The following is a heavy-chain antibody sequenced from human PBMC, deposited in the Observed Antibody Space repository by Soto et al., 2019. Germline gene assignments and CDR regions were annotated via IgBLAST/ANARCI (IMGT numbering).Heavy chain of an antibody. CDR3: ANGDFWSGLRDYYYYMDV. CDR2: ISGSGGST. V-gene: IGHV3-23*01. Sequence: GGSLRLSCAASGFTFSSYAMSWVRQAPGKGLEWVSAISGSGGSTYYADSVKGRFTISRDNSKNTLYLQMNSLRAEDTAVYYCANGDFWSGLRDYYYYMDVWGKGTTVTVSS. D-gene: IGHD3-3*01. J-gene: IGHJ6*03. CDR1: GFTFSSYA.